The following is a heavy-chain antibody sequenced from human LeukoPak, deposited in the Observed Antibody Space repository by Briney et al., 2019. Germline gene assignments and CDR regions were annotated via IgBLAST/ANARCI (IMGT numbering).Heavy chain of an antibody. CDR1: GGSISSYY. CDR2: IYYSGST. Sequence: PSETLSLTCTVPGGSISSYYWSWIRQPPGKGLEWIGYIYYSGSTNYNPSLKSRVTISVDTSKNQFSLKLSSVTAADTAVYYCARESDDYGGNSVSLGNRGFDYWGQGTLVTVSS. V-gene: IGHV4-59*01. D-gene: IGHD4-23*01. J-gene: IGHJ4*02. CDR3: ARESDDYGGNSVSLGNRGFDY.